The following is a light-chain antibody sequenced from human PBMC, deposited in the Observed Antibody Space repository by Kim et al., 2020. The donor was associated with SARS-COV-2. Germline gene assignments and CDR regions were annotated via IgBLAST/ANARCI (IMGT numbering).Light chain of an antibody. CDR3: QTWGTGIHVV. Sequence: VKLTCTLSSGHSSYAIAWHQQQPEKGPRYLMKLSSDGSHSKGDGIPDRFSGSSSGAERYLTISSLQSEDEADYYCQTWGTGIHVVFGGGTQLTVL. J-gene: IGLJ2*01. CDR2: LSSDGSH. V-gene: IGLV4-69*01. CDR1: SGHSSYA.